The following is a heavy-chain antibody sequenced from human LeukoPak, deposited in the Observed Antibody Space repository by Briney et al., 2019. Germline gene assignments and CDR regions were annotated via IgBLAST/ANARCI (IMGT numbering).Heavy chain of an antibody. J-gene: IGHJ4*02. CDR1: GFTFSSNA. Sequence: GGSLRLSCAASGFTFSSNAMSWVRQAPGKGLEWVSAISGSGGSTYYADSVKGRFTISRDNSKNTLYLQMNSLRAEDTAVYYCAKGLWQQLEFGYWGQGTLVTVSS. V-gene: IGHV3-23*01. CDR3: AKGLWQQLEFGY. D-gene: IGHD6-13*01. CDR2: ISGSGGST.